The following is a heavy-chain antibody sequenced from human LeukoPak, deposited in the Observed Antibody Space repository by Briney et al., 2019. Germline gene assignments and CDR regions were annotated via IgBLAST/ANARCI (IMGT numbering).Heavy chain of an antibody. CDR2: VYYSGSA. J-gene: IGHJ4*02. V-gene: IGHV4-39*07. CDR1: GGSVGSGTYY. CDR3: ARKPIINNAWYYFDY. Sequence: PSETLSLTCTVSGGSVGSGTYYWSWIRQSPGKGLEWIGNVYYSGSAYYNPSLKSRVTMSVDTSKNQFSLKLTSVTAADTAAYYCARKPIINNAWYYFDYWGQGTLVTVSS. D-gene: IGHD1/OR15-1a*01.